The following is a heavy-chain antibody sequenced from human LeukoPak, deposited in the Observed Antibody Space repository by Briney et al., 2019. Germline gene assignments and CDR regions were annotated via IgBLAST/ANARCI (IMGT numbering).Heavy chain of an antibody. CDR1: GGSFSGYY. Sequence: NTSETLSLTCAVYGGSFSGYYWSWIRQPPGKGLEWIGEINHSGSTNYNPSLKSRVTISVDTSKNQFSLKLSSVTAADTAVYYRAREAHYGAFEGYYFDYWGQGTLVTVSS. J-gene: IGHJ4*02. CDR2: INHSGST. V-gene: IGHV4-34*01. CDR3: AREAHYGAFEGYYFDY. D-gene: IGHD4-17*01.